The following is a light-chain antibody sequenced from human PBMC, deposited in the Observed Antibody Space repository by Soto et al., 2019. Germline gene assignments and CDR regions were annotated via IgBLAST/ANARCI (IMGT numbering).Light chain of an antibody. CDR1: QTISNW. Sequence: DIQMTQSPSTLSGSVGDRVTITCRASQTISNWLAWYQQKPGKAPKVLIYDASSLESGVPSRFSGSGSGTQFTLTISSLQPDDFATYYCQQYNSYSRTFGQGTKVDIK. CDR3: QQYNSYSRT. V-gene: IGKV1-5*01. CDR2: DAS. J-gene: IGKJ1*01.